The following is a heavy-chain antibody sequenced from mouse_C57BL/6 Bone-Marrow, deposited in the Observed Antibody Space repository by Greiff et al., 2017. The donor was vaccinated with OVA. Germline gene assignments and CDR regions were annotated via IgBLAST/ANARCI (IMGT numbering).Heavy chain of an antibody. CDR2: IDPETGGT. CDR1: GYTFNDYE. D-gene: IGHD2-5*01. V-gene: IGHV1-15*01. Sequence: QVQLKESGAELVRPGASVTLSCKASGYTFNDYEMNWVKQTPVHGLEWIGAIDPETGGTAYNQKFKGKAILTADNSSSPAYMELRGLTSENSTVYYGTRGYSNYYALAYWCQGPSVTVSS. J-gene: IGHJ4*01. CDR3: TRGYSNYYALAY.